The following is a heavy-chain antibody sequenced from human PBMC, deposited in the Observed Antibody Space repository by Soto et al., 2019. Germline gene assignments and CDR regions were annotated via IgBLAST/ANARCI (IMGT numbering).Heavy chain of an antibody. CDR2: INPSGGST. V-gene: IGHV1-46*01. CDR1: GYTFTSFY. Sequence: GASVKVSCKASGYTFTSFYMHWVRQATGQGLEYMGIINPSGGSTSYAQKFQGKVTMTRDTATSTVYMELSSLRSEDTAVYYCARGPVTTYYYYYYGMDVWGQGTTVTVSS. CDR3: ARGPVTTYYYYYYGMDV. D-gene: IGHD4-17*01. J-gene: IGHJ6*02.